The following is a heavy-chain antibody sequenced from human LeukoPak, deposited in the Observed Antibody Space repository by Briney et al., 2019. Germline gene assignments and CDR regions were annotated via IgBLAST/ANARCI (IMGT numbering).Heavy chain of an antibody. V-gene: IGHV1-46*01. J-gene: IGHJ4*02. CDR2: SNPSGGST. CDR1: GYTGTSYY. CDR3: ARDPGYFDY. D-gene: IGHD3-10*01. Sequence: ASVKVSCKASGYTGTSYYMHWGRQAPGQGLEWMGISNPSGGSTSYAQKFHGRVTMTRDTSTSTLYMEQSSLRPEDTAVYYCARDPGYFDYWGQGTLVTVSS.